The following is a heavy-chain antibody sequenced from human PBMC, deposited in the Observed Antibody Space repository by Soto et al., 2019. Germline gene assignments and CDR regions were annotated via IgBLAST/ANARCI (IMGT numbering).Heavy chain of an antibody. J-gene: IGHJ6*03. CDR3: ARDRGVAPPVAGNTHYYYYMDV. Sequence: QDQLVQSGVEVQKPGASVKVSCKASGYSFTNYGITWVRQAPGQGFEWMGWISAYNGNTNYAQKLQGRVTMTTDASTSTAYLELRSLRSGDTAVYYCARDRGVAPPVAGNTHYYYYMDVWGKGTTVTLSS. CDR1: GYSFTNYG. CDR2: ISAYNGNT. V-gene: IGHV1-18*01. D-gene: IGHD6-19*01.